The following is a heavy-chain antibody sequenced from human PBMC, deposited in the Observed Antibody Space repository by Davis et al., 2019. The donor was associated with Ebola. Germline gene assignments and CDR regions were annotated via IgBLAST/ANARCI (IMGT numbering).Heavy chain of an antibody. Sequence: GESLKISCAASGFTFSHDNMNWVRQTPGKGLEWVAGISGSGGTTYYAESAKGRFSISRDNAKNSLYLQMNSLRAEDTAVYYCARDVATIYFCYFDYWGQGTLVTVSS. D-gene: IGHD5-12*01. V-gene: IGHV3-21*04. CDR3: ARDVATIYFCYFDY. J-gene: IGHJ4*02. CDR2: ISGSGGTT. CDR1: GFTFSHDN.